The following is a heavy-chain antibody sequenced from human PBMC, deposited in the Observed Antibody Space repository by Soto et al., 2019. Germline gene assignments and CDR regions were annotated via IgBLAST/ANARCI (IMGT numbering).Heavy chain of an antibody. V-gene: IGHV1-18*01. CDR3: ATWGSIAVAGTWVESSFDY. D-gene: IGHD6-19*01. CDR1: GYTFTSYG. CDR2: FSAYNGNT. J-gene: IGHJ4*02. Sequence: GASVKVSCKASGYTFTSYGISWVRQAPGQGLEWMGWFSAYNGNTNYAQKLQGRVTMTTDTSTSTAYMELRSLRSDDTAVYYCATWGSIAVAGTWVESSFDYWGQGTLVTVSS.